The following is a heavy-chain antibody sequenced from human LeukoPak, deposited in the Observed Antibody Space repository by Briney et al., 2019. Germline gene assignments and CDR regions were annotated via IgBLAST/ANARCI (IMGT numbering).Heavy chain of an antibody. CDR3: SRDIYYSSGYYLDLGY. D-gene: IGHD3-22*01. CDR2: ISSSGSTI. CDR1: GFTFSSYE. V-gene: IGHV3-48*03. J-gene: IGHJ4*02. Sequence: GGSLRLSCAASGFTFSSYEMNWVRQAPGKGLEWVSYISSSGSTIYYADSVKGRFTISRDNAKNSLYLQMDSLKTEDTAVYYCSRDIYYSSGYYLDLGYWGQGTLVTVSS.